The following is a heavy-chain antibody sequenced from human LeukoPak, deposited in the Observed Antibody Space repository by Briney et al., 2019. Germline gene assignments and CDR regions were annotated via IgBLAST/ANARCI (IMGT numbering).Heavy chain of an antibody. V-gene: IGHV4-31*03. Sequence: SETLSLTCTVSGGSISSGGYYWSWIRQDPGKGLEWIGYIYYSGSTYYNPSLKSRVTISVDTSKNQFSLKLSSVTAADTAVYYCARAPWGDSEKFDYWGQGTLVTVSS. CDR2: IYYSGST. CDR1: GGSISSGGYY. J-gene: IGHJ4*02. D-gene: IGHD2-21*02. CDR3: ARAPWGDSEKFDY.